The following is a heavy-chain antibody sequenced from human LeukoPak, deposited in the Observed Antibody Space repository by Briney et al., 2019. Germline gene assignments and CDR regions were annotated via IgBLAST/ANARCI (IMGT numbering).Heavy chain of an antibody. CDR3: ARSIAVGYFDY. V-gene: IGHV4-34*01. J-gene: IGHJ4*02. Sequence: PSETLSLTCTVYGGSFSGYYWSWIRQPPGKGLEWIGEINHSGSTNYNPSLKSRVTISVDTSKNQFSLKLSSVTAADTAVYYCARSIAVGYFDYWGQGTLVTVSS. CDR1: GGSFSGYY. CDR2: INHSGST.